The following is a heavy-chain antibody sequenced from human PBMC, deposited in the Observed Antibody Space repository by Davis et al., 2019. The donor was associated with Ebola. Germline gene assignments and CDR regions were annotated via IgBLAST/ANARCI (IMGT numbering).Heavy chain of an antibody. J-gene: IGHJ4*02. CDR1: GGSVSSGSYY. Sequence: PSETLSLTCTVSGGSVSSGSYYWSWIRQPPGKGLEWIGYTYYSGSTNYNPSLKSRVTISVDTSKNQFSLKLSSVTAADTAVYYCAKEGGSGGSSHWGQGTLVTVSS. CDR2: TYYSGST. D-gene: IGHD2-15*01. CDR3: AKEGGSGGSSH. V-gene: IGHV4-61*01.